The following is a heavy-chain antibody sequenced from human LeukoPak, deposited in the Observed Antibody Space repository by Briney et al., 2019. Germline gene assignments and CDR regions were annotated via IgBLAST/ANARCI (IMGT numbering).Heavy chain of an antibody. Sequence: ASVKVSCKASGYTFTSDGISWVRQAPGEGREWVGWISTYNGNTNYAQKLQGGVTMTTDTSTSTAYLELRSLSSDATAAYYCARVYSYGYESLYYYSGMAVWGQGTTVTVSS. J-gene: IGHJ6*02. CDR2: ISTYNGNT. CDR3: ARVYSYGYESLYYYSGMAV. D-gene: IGHD5-18*01. CDR1: GYTFTSDG. V-gene: IGHV1-18*01.